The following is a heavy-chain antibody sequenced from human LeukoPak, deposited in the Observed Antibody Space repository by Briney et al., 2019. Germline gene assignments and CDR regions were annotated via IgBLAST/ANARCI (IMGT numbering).Heavy chain of an antibody. CDR2: ISGSGDST. CDR1: GFTFSSYA. V-gene: IGHV3-23*01. D-gene: IGHD1-1*01. Sequence: PGGSLRLSCAASGFTFSSYAMSWVRQAPGKGLEWVSVISGSGDSTYYADSVKGRFSISRDNSKNTLYLQMNSLRAEDTAVYYCAKAGRYNWNADYFDYWGQGTLVTVSS. J-gene: IGHJ4*02. CDR3: AKAGRYNWNADYFDY.